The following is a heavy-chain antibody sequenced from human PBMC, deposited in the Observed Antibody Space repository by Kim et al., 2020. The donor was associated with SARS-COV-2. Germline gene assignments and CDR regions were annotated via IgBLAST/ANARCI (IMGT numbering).Heavy chain of an antibody. Sequence: SETLSLTCTVSGGSISSYYWSWIRQPPGKGLEWIGYIYYSGSTNYNPSLKSRVTISVDTSKNQFSLKLSSVTAADTAVYYCARAQRAERDYDYIWGSYRSRHYYYGMDVWGQGTTVTVSS. CDR3: ARAQRAERDYDYIWGSYRSRHYYYGMDV. CDR1: GGSISSYY. J-gene: IGHJ6*02. V-gene: IGHV4-59*13. D-gene: IGHD3-16*02. CDR2: IYYSGST.